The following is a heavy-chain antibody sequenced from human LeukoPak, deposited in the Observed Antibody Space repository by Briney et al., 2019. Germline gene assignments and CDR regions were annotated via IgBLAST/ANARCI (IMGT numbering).Heavy chain of an antibody. CDR1: GFTFSNYG. V-gene: IGHV3-30*02. J-gene: IGHJ6*03. CDR3: AKGSKAVLFTRDYYMDV. Sequence: PGGSLRLSCAASGFTFSNYGMHWVRQAPGKGLEWVAFIRYDGSNKYYADSVKGRFTISRDNSKNTLYLQMNSLRAEDTALYYCAKGSKAVLFTRDYYMDVWGKGTTVTISS. CDR2: IRYDGSNK. D-gene: IGHD6-19*01.